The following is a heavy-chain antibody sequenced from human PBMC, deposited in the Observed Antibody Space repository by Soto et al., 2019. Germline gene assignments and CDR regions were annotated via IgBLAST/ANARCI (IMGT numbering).Heavy chain of an antibody. J-gene: IGHJ4*02. V-gene: IGHV4-59*01. CDR3: ARAVLPGTAPFGY. CDR1: GGSISNYY. Sequence: SETLSLTCIVSGGSISNYYWSWIRQPPGKGLEWIGYIYYSGSTNYNPSLQSRVTISVDTSKNQFSLKLSSVTAADTAVYYCARAVLPGTAPFGYWGQGTPVT. CDR2: IYYSGST. D-gene: IGHD2-2*01.